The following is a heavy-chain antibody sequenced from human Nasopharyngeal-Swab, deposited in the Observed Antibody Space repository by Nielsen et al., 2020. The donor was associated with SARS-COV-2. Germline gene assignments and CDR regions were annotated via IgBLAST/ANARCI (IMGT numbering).Heavy chain of an antibody. CDR1: GYTFTGYY. V-gene: IGHV1-2*02. Sequence: ASVKVSCKASGYTFTGYYMHWVRQAPGQGLEWMGWINPNSGGTNYAQKFQGRVTITADKSTSTAYMELSSLRSEDTAVYYCARAHMIVVPDAFDIWGQGTMVTVSS. CDR3: ARAHMIVVPDAFDI. CDR2: INPNSGGT. J-gene: IGHJ3*02. D-gene: IGHD3-22*01.